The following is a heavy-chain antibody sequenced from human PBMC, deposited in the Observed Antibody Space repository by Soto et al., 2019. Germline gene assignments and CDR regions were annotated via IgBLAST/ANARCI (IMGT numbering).Heavy chain of an antibody. J-gene: IGHJ4*02. Sequence: SETLSLTCAVSGGTFSGYYWSWIRQPPGKGLEWIGEINHSGSTNYNPSLKSRVTISVDTSKNQFSLKLSSVTAADTAVYYCARGRGYSYWGKGTLVTVSS. CDR2: INHSGST. V-gene: IGHV4-34*01. CDR1: GGTFSGYY. D-gene: IGHD5-18*01. CDR3: ARGRGYSY.